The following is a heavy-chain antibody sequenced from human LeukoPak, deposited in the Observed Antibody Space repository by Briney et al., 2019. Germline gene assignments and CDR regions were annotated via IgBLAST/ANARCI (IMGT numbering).Heavy chain of an antibody. CDR2: IKSKTDGGTT. V-gene: IGHV3-15*07. J-gene: IGHJ6*02. D-gene: IGHD2-15*01. CDR3: TTAIVVVVAATYGMDV. Sequence: PGGSLRLSCAASGFTFSNAWMNWVRQAPGKGLEWVGRIKSKTDGGTTDYAAPVKGRFTISRDDSKNTLYLQMNSLKTEDTAVYYCTTAIVVVVAATYGMDVWGQGTTVTVSS. CDR1: GFTFSNAW.